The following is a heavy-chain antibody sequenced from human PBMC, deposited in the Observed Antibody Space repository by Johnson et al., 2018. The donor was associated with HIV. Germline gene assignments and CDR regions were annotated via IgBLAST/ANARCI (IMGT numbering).Heavy chain of an antibody. V-gene: IGHV3-30*04. CDR2: ISYDGSNK. Sequence: QVQLVESGGGVVQPGGSLRLSCAASGFTFSSYAMHWVRQAPGKGLEWVAVISYDGSNKYYADSVKGRFTISRDNSKNTLYLQMNSQRAEDTAVYYCARDRCSSTSCIDAFDIWGQGTMVTVSS. D-gene: IGHD2-2*01. J-gene: IGHJ3*02. CDR3: ARDRCSSTSCIDAFDI. CDR1: GFTFSSYA.